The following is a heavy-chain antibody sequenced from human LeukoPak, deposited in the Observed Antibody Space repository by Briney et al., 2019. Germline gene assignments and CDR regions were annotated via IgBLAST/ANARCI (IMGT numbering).Heavy chain of an antibody. CDR2: IIPIFGTA. CDR3: ASYYGSGRGSYYYGMDV. CDR1: GGTFSSYA. J-gene: IGHJ6*04. Sequence: ASVEVSCKASGGTFSSYAISWVRQAPGQGLEWMGGIIPIFGTANYAQKFQGRVTITADESTSTAYMELSSLRSEDTAVYYCASYYGSGRGSYYYGMDVWGKGTTVTVSS. V-gene: IGHV1-69*13. D-gene: IGHD3-10*01.